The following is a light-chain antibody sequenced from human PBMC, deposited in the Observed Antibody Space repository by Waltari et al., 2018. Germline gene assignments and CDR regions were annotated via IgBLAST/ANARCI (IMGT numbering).Light chain of an antibody. CDR2: NDN. Sequence: QSVLTQPPSVSGTPGQSVNMSCSGSNTNIAGNFVNWYQQLPGKAPNLLIYNDNQGPSGVPDRFAASKSGTSAALAITGLQSEDEADYYCAVWDDSLGGVFGGGTKLTVL. CDR1: NTNIAGNF. J-gene: IGLJ3*02. CDR3: AVWDDSLGGV. V-gene: IGLV1-44*01.